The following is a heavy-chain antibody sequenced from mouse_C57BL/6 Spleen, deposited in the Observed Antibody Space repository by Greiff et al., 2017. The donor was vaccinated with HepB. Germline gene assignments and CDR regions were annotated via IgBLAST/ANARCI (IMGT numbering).Heavy chain of an antibody. V-gene: IGHV1-50*01. CDR1: GYTFTSYW. CDR3: ASRYDHWYFDV. Sequence: QVQLQQPGAELVKPGASVKLSCKASGYTFTSYWMQWVKQRPGQGLEWIGEIDPSDSSTNYNQKFKGKATLTVDTSSSTAYMQLSSLTSEDSAGYYCASRYDHWYFDVWGTGTTVTVSS. J-gene: IGHJ1*03. CDR2: IDPSDSST. D-gene: IGHD2-12*01.